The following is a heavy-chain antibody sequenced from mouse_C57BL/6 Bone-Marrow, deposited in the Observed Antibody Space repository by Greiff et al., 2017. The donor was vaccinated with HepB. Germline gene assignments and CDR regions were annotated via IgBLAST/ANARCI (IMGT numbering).Heavy chain of an antibody. CDR2: IRSKSSNYAT. D-gene: IGHD2-4*01. CDR1: GFTFNTHA. Sequence: EPGGGLVQPNGSLTLTCAAPGFTFNTHAMHWVRQAPGKGLEWVARIRSKSSNYATYYAYSVKDRFTISRDDSQSMLYLQMNNLKTEDTAMYYCVRGDYDRSLYAMDYWGQGTSVTVSS. V-gene: IGHV10-3*01. CDR3: VRGDYDRSLYAMDY. J-gene: IGHJ4*01.